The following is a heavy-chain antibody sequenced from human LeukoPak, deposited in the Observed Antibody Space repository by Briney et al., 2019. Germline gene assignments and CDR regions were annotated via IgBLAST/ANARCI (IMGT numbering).Heavy chain of an antibody. CDR2: IYSSGST. D-gene: IGHD3/OR15-3a*01. Sequence: TSETLSLTCTVSGASVSGSPYYWGWIRQPPVKGLEWIGSIYSSGSTYYNASLQSRVTISIETSKNQISLRLNSVTAADTAVYYCARQTGSGLFILPGGQGTLVTVSS. CDR1: GASVSGSPYY. J-gene: IGHJ4*02. V-gene: IGHV4-39*01. CDR3: ARQTGSGLFILP.